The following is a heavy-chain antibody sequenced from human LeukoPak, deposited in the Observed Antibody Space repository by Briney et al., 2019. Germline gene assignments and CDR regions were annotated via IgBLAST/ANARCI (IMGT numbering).Heavy chain of an antibody. CDR1: GGSISSGGYY. CDR3: ARDSPRDFYGSRPVSFDY. Sequence: SETLSLTCTVSGGSISSGGYYWSWIRQPPGKGLEWIGYIYHSGSTYYNPSLKSRVTISVDRSKNQFSLKLSSVTAADTAVYYCARDSPRDFYGSRPVSFDYWGQGTLVTVSS. J-gene: IGHJ4*02. CDR2: IYHSGST. D-gene: IGHD2/OR15-2a*01. V-gene: IGHV4-30-2*01.